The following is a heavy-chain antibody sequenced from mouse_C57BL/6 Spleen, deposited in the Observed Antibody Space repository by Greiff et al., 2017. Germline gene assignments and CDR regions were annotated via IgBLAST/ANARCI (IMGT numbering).Heavy chain of an antibody. CDR2: IYPGDGDT. V-gene: IGHV1-82*01. CDR3: ARKSYYGYDGYARDY. Sequence: QVQLQQSGPELVKPGASVKISCKASGYAFSSSWMNWVKQRPGKGLEWIGRIYPGDGDTNYNGKFKGKATLTADKSSSPAYMQLRSLTSEDSAVYGCARKSYYGYDGYARDYWGQGTSVTVAS. D-gene: IGHD2-2*01. CDR1: GYAFSSSW. J-gene: IGHJ4*01.